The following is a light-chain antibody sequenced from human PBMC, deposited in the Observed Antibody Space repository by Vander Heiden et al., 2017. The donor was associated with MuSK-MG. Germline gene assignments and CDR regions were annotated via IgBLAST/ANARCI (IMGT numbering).Light chain of an antibody. Sequence: DIQMTQSPSSLSASVGDRVTITCQASQDISNYLNWDQQKPGKAPKLLIYDASNLEPGVQSRFSGSGSGTDFTFTISSLQTEDIATYYGQQYDNLTFGGGTKVEIK. V-gene: IGKV1-33*01. CDR3: QQYDNLT. CDR2: DAS. CDR1: QDISNY. J-gene: IGKJ4*01.